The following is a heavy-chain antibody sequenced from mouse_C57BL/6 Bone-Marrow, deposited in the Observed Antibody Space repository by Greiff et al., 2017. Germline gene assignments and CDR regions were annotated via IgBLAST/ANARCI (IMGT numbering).Heavy chain of an antibody. D-gene: IGHD1-1*01. CDR3: ARYYYGSSYAYFDV. V-gene: IGHV1-72*01. Sequence: QVQLKQPGAELVKPGASVKLSCKASGYTFTSYWMHWVKQRPGRGLEWIGRIDPNSGGTKYNEKFKSKATLTVDKPSSTAYMQLSSLTSEDSAVYYCARYYYGSSYAYFDVWGTGTTVTVSS. J-gene: IGHJ1*03. CDR1: GYTFTSYW. CDR2: IDPNSGGT.